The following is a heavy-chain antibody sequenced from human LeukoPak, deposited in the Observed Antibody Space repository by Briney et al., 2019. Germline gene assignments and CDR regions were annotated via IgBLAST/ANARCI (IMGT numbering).Heavy chain of an antibody. CDR1: GGSISSSSYY. Sequence: SETLSLTCTVSGGSISSSSYYWGWIRQPPGRGLEWIGSIYYSGSTYYNPSLKSRVTISVDTSKNQFSLKLSSVTAADTAVYYCARETPGGPFYYYYYYMDVWGKGTTVTVSS. V-gene: IGHV4-39*07. D-gene: IGHD3-10*01. J-gene: IGHJ6*03. CDR2: IYYSGST. CDR3: ARETPGGPFYYYYYYMDV.